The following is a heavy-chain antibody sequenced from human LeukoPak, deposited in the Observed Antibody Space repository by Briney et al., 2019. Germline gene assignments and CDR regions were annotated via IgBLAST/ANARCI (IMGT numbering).Heavy chain of an antibody. D-gene: IGHD2-2*01. CDR3: ARMPVVPAANDAFDI. CDR2: IYTSGST. Sequence: SETLSLTCTVSGGSISSYYWSWIRQPAGKGLEWIGRIYTSGSTNYNPSLKGRVTMSVDTSKNQFSLKLSSVTAADTAVYYCARMPVVPAANDAFDIWGQGTMVTVSS. CDR1: GGSISSYY. V-gene: IGHV4-4*07. J-gene: IGHJ3*02.